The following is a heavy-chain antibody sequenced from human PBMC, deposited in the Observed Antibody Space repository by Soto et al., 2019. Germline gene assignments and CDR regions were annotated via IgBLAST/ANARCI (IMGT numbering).Heavy chain of an antibody. D-gene: IGHD1-7*01. CDR3: AREGIITGTRYYYYGMDV. CDR2: IYYSGST. J-gene: IGHJ6*02. V-gene: IGHV4-59*01. CDR1: GGSISSYY. Sequence: LSLTCTVSGGSISSYYWSWIRQPPGKGLEWIGYIYYSGSTNYNPSLKSRVTISVDTSKNQFSLKLSSVTAADTAVYYCAREGIITGTRYYYYGMDVWGQGTTVTVS.